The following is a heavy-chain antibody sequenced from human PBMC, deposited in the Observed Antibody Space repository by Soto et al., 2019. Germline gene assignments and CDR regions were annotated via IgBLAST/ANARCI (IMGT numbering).Heavy chain of an antibody. Sequence: PSETLSLTCAVSGGSISSGDYSWNWIRQPPGKGLEWIGYIYYGGNTYYNPSLQSRVTISVDTSKNQFSLKLTSVTAADTAVYYCARDPAPWGQGTLVTVSS. CDR3: ARDPAP. CDR2: IYYGGNT. J-gene: IGHJ5*02. V-gene: IGHV4-30-2*01. CDR1: GGSISSGDYS.